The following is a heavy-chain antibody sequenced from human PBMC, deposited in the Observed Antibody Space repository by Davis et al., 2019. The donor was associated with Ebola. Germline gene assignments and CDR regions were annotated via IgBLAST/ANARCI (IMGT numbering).Heavy chain of an antibody. Sequence: SETLSLTCAVDGGSFSGYYWSWIRQPPGKGLGWIGEISHSGSTNYNPSLKSQVTISIDTSRNQFPLKMSSVTAAETAVYYCARRGYCSSSSGHSDYWGQGTLVTVSS. CDR1: GGSFSGYY. J-gene: IGHJ4*02. CDR3: ARRGYCSSSSGHSDY. D-gene: IGHD2-2*01. V-gene: IGHV4-34*01. CDR2: ISHSGST.